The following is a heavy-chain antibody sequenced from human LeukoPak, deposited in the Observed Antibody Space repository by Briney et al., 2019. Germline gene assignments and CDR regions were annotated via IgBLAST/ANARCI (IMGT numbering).Heavy chain of an antibody. CDR2: IYYSGGT. Sequence: PSETLSLTCTVSGGSISSYYWSWIRQPPGKGLEWIGYIYYSGGTNYNPSLKSRVTISVDTSKNQFSLKLSSVTAADTAVYYCARRSSSWYGDFDYWGQGTLVTVSS. D-gene: IGHD6-13*01. CDR3: ARRSSSWYGDFDY. CDR1: GGSISSYY. V-gene: IGHV4-59*08. J-gene: IGHJ4*02.